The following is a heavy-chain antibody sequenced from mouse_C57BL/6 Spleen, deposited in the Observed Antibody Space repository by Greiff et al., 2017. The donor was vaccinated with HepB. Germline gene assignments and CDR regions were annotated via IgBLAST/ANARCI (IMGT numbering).Heavy chain of an antibody. V-gene: IGHV5-4*01. D-gene: IGHD3-1*01. CDR3: ARDRARRAFDY. J-gene: IGHJ2*01. CDR1: GFTFSSYA. Sequence: EVKLMESGGGLVKPGGSLKLSCAASGFTFSSYAMSWVRQTPEKRLEWVATISDGGSYTYYPDNVKGRFTISRDNAKNNLYLQMSHLKSEDTAMYYCARDRARRAFDYWGQGTTLTVSS. CDR2: ISDGGSYT.